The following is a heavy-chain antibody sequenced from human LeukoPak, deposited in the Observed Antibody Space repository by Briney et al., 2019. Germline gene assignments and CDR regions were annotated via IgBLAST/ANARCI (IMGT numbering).Heavy chain of an antibody. CDR3: ATTRNWSFVH. D-gene: IGHD1-26*01. V-gene: IGHV3-66*01. CDR2: IYSGDNT. CDR1: EFTVSSNY. Sequence: PGGSLRLSCAVSEFTVSSNYRSWVRQAPGKGLEWVSVIYSGDNTYNADSVKGRFIISRDNSKNTLYLQMNSMRAEDTAVYYCATTRNWSFVHWGQGTLVTVSS. J-gene: IGHJ5*02.